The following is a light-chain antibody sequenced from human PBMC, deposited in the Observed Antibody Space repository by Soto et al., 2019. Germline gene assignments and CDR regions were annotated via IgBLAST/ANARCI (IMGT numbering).Light chain of an antibody. V-gene: IGKV3-20*01. CDR2: GAS. CDR3: QQYGNAPPLT. CDR1: QSVSSH. J-gene: IGKJ4*01. Sequence: MKKSPATLAVTPGERATLSCRASQSVSSHLAWYQQRPGQAPRLLIYGASSRATGIPDRFSGSGSGTDFTLTISRLEPEDFALYYCQQYGNAPPLTFGGGTKVDIK.